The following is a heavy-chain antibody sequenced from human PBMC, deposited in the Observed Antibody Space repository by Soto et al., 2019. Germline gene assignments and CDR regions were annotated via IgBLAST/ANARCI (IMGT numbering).Heavy chain of an antibody. J-gene: IGHJ4*02. Sequence: EVQLVESGGGLVQPGGSLRLSCVVSGFAFSSDWMHWIRQAPGKGLVWVSRIKYDGSATNYADSVKCRFTISRDNAKNTLFLQMNSLRAEDTAVYYCARGRRGVYYCAYWGQGTLGTVSS. CDR3: ARGRRGVYYCAY. V-gene: IGHV3-74*01. CDR2: IKYDGSAT. D-gene: IGHD3-10*01. CDR1: GFAFSSDW.